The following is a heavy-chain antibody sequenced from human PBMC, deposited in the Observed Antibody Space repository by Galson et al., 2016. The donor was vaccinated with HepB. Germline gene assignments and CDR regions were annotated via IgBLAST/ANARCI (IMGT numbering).Heavy chain of an antibody. Sequence: SLRLSCAASGLTFSDFYMNWVRQAPGKGLEWVSYISSSSSHTNYADSVKGRFTISRDNANNSLYLQMNSLRVEDTAVYYCARVDYGSGWREAWFDPWGQGTLVTVSS. J-gene: IGHJ5*02. V-gene: IGHV3-11*06. CDR2: ISSSSSHT. CDR1: GLTFSDFY. CDR3: ARVDYGSGWREAWFDP. D-gene: IGHD6-19*01.